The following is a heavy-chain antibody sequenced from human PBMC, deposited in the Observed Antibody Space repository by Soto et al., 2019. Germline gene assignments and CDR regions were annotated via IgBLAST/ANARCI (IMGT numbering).Heavy chain of an antibody. CDR1: GYTFTSYD. J-gene: IGHJ6*02. CDR3: ARGTLSSGWPFYYYDGMDV. CDR2: MNPNSGNT. V-gene: IGHV1-8*01. D-gene: IGHD6-19*01. Sequence: QVQLVQSGAEVKKPGASVKVSCKASGYTFTSYDINWVRQATGQGLEWMGWMNPNSGNTGYAQKFQGRVTMTRNTHISTAYMELSSLRSEDTAVYYCARGTLSSGWPFYYYDGMDVWGQGTTVTVSS.